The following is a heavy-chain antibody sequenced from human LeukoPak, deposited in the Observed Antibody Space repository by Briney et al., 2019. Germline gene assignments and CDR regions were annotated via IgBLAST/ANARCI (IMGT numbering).Heavy chain of an antibody. CDR1: GFTFTIYA. CDR3: AREGYWNYDY. V-gene: IGHV3-23*01. Sequence: GGSLRLSCAASGFTFTIYAMSWVRQAPGKGLEWVSVIGTGGDTYYADSVKGRFTISRDNSKNTLYLQMNSLRAEDTAVYYCAREGYWNYDYWGQGTLVTVSS. CDR2: IGTGGDT. J-gene: IGHJ4*02. D-gene: IGHD1-7*01.